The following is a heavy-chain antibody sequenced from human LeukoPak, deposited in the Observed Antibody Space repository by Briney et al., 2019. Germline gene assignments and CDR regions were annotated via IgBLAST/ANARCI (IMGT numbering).Heavy chain of an antibody. Sequence: GGSLRLSCAASGFTFSIYAMSWVRQAPGKGLEWVSAINDGGSSTYHADSVKGRFTISRDNSKNTLSLQMNSLRVEDTAVYYCAKGSSGARPYYFDYWGQGTLVTVSS. CDR2: INDGGSST. CDR3: AKGSSGARPYYFDY. J-gene: IGHJ4*02. V-gene: IGHV3-23*01. CDR1: GFTFSIYA.